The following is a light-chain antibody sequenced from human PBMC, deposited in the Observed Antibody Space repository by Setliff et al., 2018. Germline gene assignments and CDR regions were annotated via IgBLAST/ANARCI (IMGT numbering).Light chain of an antibody. J-gene: IGLJ1*01. CDR1: SSDVGDYKY. Sequence: QSALTQPASVSGSPGQSITISCTGTSSDVGDYKYVSWYQQPPGKAPKLIIFEVSNRPSGIPNRFSGSKSGNTASLSISGLQAEDEADYYCSSYTSLSTRAFGTGTKVTVL. CDR2: EVS. CDR3: SSYTSLSTRA. V-gene: IGLV2-14*01.